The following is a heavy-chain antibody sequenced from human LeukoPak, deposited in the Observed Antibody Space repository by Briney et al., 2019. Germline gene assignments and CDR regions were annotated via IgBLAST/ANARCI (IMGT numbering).Heavy chain of an antibody. CDR3: ARDGGAAGASPPFDY. Sequence: ASVKVSCKAFGYTFTSNYMHWVRQAPGQGPEWMGVISPSGGSTTYAQKFQGRVTLTRDMSTSTDYLELSSLRSEDTAVYYCARDGGAAGASPPFDYWGQGTLVTVSS. V-gene: IGHV1-46*01. CDR1: GYTFTSNY. J-gene: IGHJ4*02. D-gene: IGHD6-13*01. CDR2: ISPSGGST.